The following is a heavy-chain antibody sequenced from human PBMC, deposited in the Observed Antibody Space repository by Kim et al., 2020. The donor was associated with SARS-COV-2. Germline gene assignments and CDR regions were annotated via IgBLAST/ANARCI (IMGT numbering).Heavy chain of an antibody. CDR3: TMIRGSTSIQQ. CDR1: GFSFSDHF. Sequence: GGSLRLSCAASGFSFSDHFLAWVRQTPGKGLEWIGRTKSNAYNYMKEYAASVNGRFTISRDVSTNSVYLQMISLKSEDTAVYYSTMIRGSTSIQQWGQAT. CDR2: TKSNAYNYMK. V-gene: IGHV3-72*01. D-gene: IGHD3-10*01. J-gene: IGHJ1*01.